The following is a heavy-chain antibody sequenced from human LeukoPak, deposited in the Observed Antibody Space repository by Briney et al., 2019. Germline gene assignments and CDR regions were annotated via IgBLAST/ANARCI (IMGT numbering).Heavy chain of an antibody. CDR3: ARGFVVVTAIADY. V-gene: IGHV3-30-3*01. CDR1: GFTFSSYA. J-gene: IGHJ4*02. CDR2: ISYDGSNK. Sequence: GRSLRLSSAASGFTFSSYAMHWVRQAPGKGPEWVAVISYDGSNKYYADSVKGRFTISRDNSKNTLYLQMNSLRAEDTAVYYCARGFVVVTAIADYWGQGTLVTVSS. D-gene: IGHD2-21*02.